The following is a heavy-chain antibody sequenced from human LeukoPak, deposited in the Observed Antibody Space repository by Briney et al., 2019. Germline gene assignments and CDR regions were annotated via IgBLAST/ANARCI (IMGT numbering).Heavy chain of an antibody. CDR3: AREDTAMVDYYYYYYKDV. J-gene: IGHJ6*03. CDR1: GYTFTGYY. Sequence: ASVKVSCKASGYTFTGYYMHWVRQAPGQGLEWMGWINPNSGGTNYAQKFQGRVTMTRDTSISTAYMELSRLRSDDTAVYYCAREDTAMVDYYYYYYKDVWGKGTTVTVSS. V-gene: IGHV1-2*02. D-gene: IGHD5-18*01. CDR2: INPNSGGT.